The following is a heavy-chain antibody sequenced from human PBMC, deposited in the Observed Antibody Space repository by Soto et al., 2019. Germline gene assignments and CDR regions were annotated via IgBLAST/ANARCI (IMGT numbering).Heavy chain of an antibody. D-gene: IGHD3-16*01. CDR2: INPSGGST. CDR1: GYTFTSYY. CDR3: ARDHRRGGFDL. Sequence: QVQLVQSGAEVKKPGASVKVSCKASGYTFTSYYMHWVRRAPGQGLEWMGIINPSGGSTSYAQQFQGRVTMTRDTSTTTVYMELSSLRSEDTAVYYCARDHRRGGFDLSGRGTLVTVSS. V-gene: IGHV1-46*01. J-gene: IGHJ2*01.